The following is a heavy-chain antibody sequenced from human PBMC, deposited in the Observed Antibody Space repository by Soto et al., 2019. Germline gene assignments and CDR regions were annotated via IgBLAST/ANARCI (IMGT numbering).Heavy chain of an antibody. CDR3: ARETTYYYDSSGSSSLDY. CDR1: GFTFSSYG. D-gene: IGHD3-22*01. V-gene: IGHV3-33*01. J-gene: IGHJ4*02. Sequence: GGPLRLSCAASGFTFSSYGMHWVRQAPGKGLEWVAVIWYDGSNKYYADSVKGRFTISRDNSKNTLYLQMNSLRAEDTAVYYCARETTYYYDSSGSSSLDYWGQGTLVTVSS. CDR2: IWYDGSNK.